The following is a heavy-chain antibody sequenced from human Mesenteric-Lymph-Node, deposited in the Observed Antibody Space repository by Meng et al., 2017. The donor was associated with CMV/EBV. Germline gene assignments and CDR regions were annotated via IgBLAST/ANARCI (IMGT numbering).Heavy chain of an antibody. V-gene: IGHV3-30-3*01. CDR1: GFTLSSYA. J-gene: IGHJ6*02. Sequence: GESLKISCAVSGFTLSSYAMHWVRQAPGKGLEWVAVISYDGSNKYYADSVKGRFTISRDNSKNTLYLQMNSLRVEDTAVYYCASPGEYSSSSEDYYYGMDVWGRGTTVTVSS. CDR3: ASPGEYSSSSEDYYYGMDV. CDR2: ISYDGSNK. D-gene: IGHD6-6*01.